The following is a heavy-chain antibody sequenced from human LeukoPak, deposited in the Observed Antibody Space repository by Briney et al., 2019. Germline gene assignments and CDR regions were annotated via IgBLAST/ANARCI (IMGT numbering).Heavy chain of an antibody. J-gene: IGHJ4*02. CDR1: GFTVSSNY. D-gene: IGHD4-23*01. CDR2: IYSGGST. V-gene: IGHV3-53*01. Sequence: GGSLRLSCAASGFTVSSNYMSWVRQAPGKGLEWVSVIYSGGSTYYADSVEGRFTIPRDNSKNTLYLQMNSLRAEDTAVYYCAKEGEDYGGNYGYWGQGTLVTVSS. CDR3: AKEGEDYGGNYGY.